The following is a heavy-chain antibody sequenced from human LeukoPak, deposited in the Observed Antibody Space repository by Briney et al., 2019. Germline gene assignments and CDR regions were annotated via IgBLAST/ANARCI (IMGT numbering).Heavy chain of an antibody. CDR2: IKQDGVEK. V-gene: IGHV3-7*01. CDR1: GFTFSGYW. D-gene: IGHD3-16*01. Sequence: GGSLRLSCAASGFTFSGYWMTWVRQAPGKGLEWVANIKQDGVEKNYVDSVKGRFTISRDNAKNSLDLQMTSLRAEDTAVYYCATDRYYFKTNAYPRFDYWGQGTLVTVSS. J-gene: IGHJ4*02. CDR3: ATDRYYFKTNAYPRFDY.